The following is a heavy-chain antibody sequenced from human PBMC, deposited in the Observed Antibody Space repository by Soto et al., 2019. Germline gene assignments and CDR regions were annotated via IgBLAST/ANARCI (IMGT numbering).Heavy chain of an antibody. CDR2: THYSGST. CDR3: ARAQVDYDVLTGYSYYGMDV. J-gene: IGHJ6*02. Sequence: SETLSLTCTVSGGSISSYYWNWIRQRPGKGLEWIGSTHYSGSTNYSPSLKSRVTISVDTSKNQFSLKLNSVTAADTAVYYCARAQVDYDVLTGYSYYGMDVWGQGTTVTVSS. CDR1: GGSISSYY. D-gene: IGHD3-9*01. V-gene: IGHV4-59*01.